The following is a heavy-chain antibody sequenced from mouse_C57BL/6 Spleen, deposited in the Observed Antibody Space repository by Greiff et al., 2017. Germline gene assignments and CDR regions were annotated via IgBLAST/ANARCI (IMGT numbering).Heavy chain of an antibody. D-gene: IGHD1-1*01. CDR3: AREGDLLGDAMDY. V-gene: IGHV1-80*01. CDR2: IYPGDGDT. Sequence: QVQLQQSGAELVKPGASVKISCKAPGYAFSSYWMNWVKQRPGKGLEWIGQIYPGDGDTNYNGKFKGKATLTADKSSSTAYMQLSSLTSEDSAVYFCAREGDLLGDAMDYWGQGTSVTVSS. J-gene: IGHJ4*01. CDR1: GYAFSSYW.